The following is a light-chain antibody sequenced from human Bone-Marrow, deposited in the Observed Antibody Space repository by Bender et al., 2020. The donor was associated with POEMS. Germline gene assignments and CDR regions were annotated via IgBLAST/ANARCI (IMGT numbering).Light chain of an antibody. V-gene: IGLV1-44*01. J-gene: IGLJ3*02. CDR3: ATWDDSLNGWV. Sequence: QSVLTQPPSASGTPGQRVTISCSGSSSKFGSYPVNWYQQLPGAAPKLVIFNNSQRPSGVPDRFSGSNSGTSASLAIRGLLSDDEADFLCATWDDSLNGWVFGGGTKLTVL. CDR1: SSKFGSYP. CDR2: NNS.